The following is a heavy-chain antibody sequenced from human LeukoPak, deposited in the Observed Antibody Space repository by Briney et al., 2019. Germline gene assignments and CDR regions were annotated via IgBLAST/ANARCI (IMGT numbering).Heavy chain of an antibody. V-gene: IGHV4-61*02. D-gene: IGHD4-23*01. CDR3: ARARWLSTYYFDY. J-gene: IGHJ4*02. CDR1: GGSISSSSYY. CDR2: IYTSGST. Sequence: SETLSLTCTVSGGSISSSSYYWGWIRQPAGKGLEWIGRIYTSGSTNYNPSLKSRVTMSVDTSKNQFSLKLSSVTAADTAVYYCARARWLSTYYFDYWGQGTLVTVSS.